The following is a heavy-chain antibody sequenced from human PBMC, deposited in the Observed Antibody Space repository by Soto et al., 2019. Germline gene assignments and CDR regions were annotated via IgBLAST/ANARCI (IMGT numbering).Heavy chain of an antibody. CDR2: IYYSGTP. CDR1: GGSISSYY. CDR3: ARDHPHSYGVYYFHY. J-gene: IGHJ4*02. V-gene: IGHV4-59*01. D-gene: IGHD5-18*01. Sequence: SETLSLTCTVSGGSISSYYWSWIRQPPGKGLEWIGNIYYSGTPNYNPSLQNRVTISIDTSKNQVSLKVNSVTAADTAVYYCARDHPHSYGVYYFHYWGQGTPVTVSS.